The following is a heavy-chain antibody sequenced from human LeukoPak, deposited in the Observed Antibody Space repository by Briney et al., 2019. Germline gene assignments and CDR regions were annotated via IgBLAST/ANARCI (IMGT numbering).Heavy chain of an antibody. V-gene: IGHV4-39*07. CDR2: IYYSGST. J-gene: IGHJ4*02. CDR3: ARGLYGDYYFDY. CDR1: GGSISSSSYY. D-gene: IGHD4-17*01. Sequence: PSETLSLTCTVPGGSISSSSYYSGWIRQPPGKGLEWIGSIYYSGSTYYNPSLKSQVTISVDTSKNQFSLKLSSVTAADTAVYYCARGLYGDYYFDYWGQGALVTVSS.